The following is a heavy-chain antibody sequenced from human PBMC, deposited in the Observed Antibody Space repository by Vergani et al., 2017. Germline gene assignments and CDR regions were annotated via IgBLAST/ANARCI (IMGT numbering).Heavy chain of an antibody. V-gene: IGHV1-69*02. CDR1: GGTFSSYT. CDR2: IVPTLNVA. CDR3: ARRYGSGSYDYYYYGMDV. Sequence: QVQLVQSGAEVKKPGSSLKVSCKASGGTFSSYTITWVRQTPGHSLEWMGRIVPTLNVANYAQNFQGRASITADMSTSTSYMDLSSLRSEDTAVYYCARRYGSGSYDYYYYGMDVWGQGTTVTVSS. J-gene: IGHJ6*02. D-gene: IGHD3-10*01.